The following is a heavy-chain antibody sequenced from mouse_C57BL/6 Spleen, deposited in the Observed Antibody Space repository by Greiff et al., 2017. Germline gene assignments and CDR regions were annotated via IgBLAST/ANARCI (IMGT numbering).Heavy chain of an antibody. V-gene: IGHV1-64*01. CDR1: GYTFTSYW. D-gene: IGHD1-1*02. CDR2: IHPDSGGT. CDR3: ARAGCYYGCSYYIAY. Sequence: QVQLQQPGAELVKPGASVKLSCKASGYTFTSYWMHWVKQRPGQGLEWIGMIHPDSGGTNYNEKFKSKATLTVDRSSSTAYMQFSSLTSEDSAVSYVARAGCYYGCSYYIAYWGKGTILPVSS. J-gene: IGHJ2*01.